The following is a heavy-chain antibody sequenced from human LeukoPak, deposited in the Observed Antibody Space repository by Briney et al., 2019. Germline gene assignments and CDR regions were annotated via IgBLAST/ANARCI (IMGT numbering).Heavy chain of an antibody. CDR1: GFSFSSYA. CDR2: ISRDGDTT. D-gene: IGHD2-2*01. Sequence: GGSLRLSCSASGFSFSSYAINWVRQAPGMGLEYVSAISRDGDTTYYADSVKGRFTISRDNSKNTLYLQMTSLRPEDTAVYYCVSPSDYWGQGTLVTVSS. V-gene: IGHV3-64D*09. CDR3: VSPSDY. J-gene: IGHJ4*02.